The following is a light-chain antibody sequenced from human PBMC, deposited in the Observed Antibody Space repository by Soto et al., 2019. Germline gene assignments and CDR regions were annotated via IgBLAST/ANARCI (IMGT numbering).Light chain of an antibody. J-gene: IGKJ1*01. CDR1: QSVSSN. CDR2: GAS. CDR3: QQYNNWAPWT. V-gene: IGKV3-15*01. Sequence: EIVMTQSPATLSVSPGERATLSCRASQSVSSNLAWYQQKPGQAPRLLIYGASTRATGIAARFSGSGSGTEFTLTISSLQSEDFAGYYCQQYNNWAPWTFGQGTKVEIK.